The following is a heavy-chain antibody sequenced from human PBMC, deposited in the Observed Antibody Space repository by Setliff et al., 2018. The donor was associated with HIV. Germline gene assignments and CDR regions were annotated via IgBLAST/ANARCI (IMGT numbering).Heavy chain of an antibody. CDR3: AREGGTDRFFDY. Sequence: SETLSLTCSVSNGSISNYYWTWIRQPAGKGLEWIGRIHTSGITNYTPAPTSGVNMSLHTSESYFSLHLTSVTAADTAVYYCAREGGTDRFFDYWGQGTPVTVSS. J-gene: IGHJ4*01. CDR2: IHTSGIT. V-gene: IGHV4-4*07. CDR1: NGSISNYY. D-gene: IGHD3-16*01.